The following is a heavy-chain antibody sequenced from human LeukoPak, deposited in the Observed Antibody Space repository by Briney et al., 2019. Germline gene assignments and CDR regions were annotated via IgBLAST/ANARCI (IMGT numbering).Heavy chain of an antibody. CDR1: GGSISGYY. V-gene: IGHV4-4*07. CDR2: IYPSGST. Sequence: SETLSLTCTVSGGSISGYYWSWIRQPAGKGLEWIGRIYPSGSTNCNPSLKSRVTMSVDTSKNQFSLRLSSVTAADTAVYYCARGSPGVAALTFDYWGQGTLVTVSS. J-gene: IGHJ4*02. D-gene: IGHD4/OR15-4a*01. CDR3: ARGSPGVAALTFDY.